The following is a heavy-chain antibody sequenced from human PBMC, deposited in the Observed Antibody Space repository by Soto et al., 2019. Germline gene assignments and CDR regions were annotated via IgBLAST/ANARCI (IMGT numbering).Heavy chain of an antibody. CDR1: GGTFSSYA. J-gene: IGHJ3*02. D-gene: IGHD6-19*01. CDR2: IIPTFGTA. V-gene: IGHV1-69*13. Sequence: SVKVSCKASGGTFSSYAISWVRQAPGQGLEWMGGIIPTFGTANYAQKFQGRVTITADESTSTAYMELSSLRSEDTAVYYCARGGRVIAVAGTSVRAFDIWGQGTMVTVSS. CDR3: ARGGRVIAVAGTSVRAFDI.